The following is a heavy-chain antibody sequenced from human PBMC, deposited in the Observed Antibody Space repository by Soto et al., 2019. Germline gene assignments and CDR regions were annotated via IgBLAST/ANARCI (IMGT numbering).Heavy chain of an antibody. CDR1: GGSISSYY. CDR3: AREGGESSDGLYYFDS. D-gene: IGHD3-16*01. Sequence: SETLSLTCTVSGGSISSYYWSWIRQPPGKGLEWIGYIYYSGSTNYNPSLKSRVTISVDTSKNQFSLKLSSVTAADTAVYFCAREGGESSDGLYYFDSWGQGSLVTVSS. CDR2: IYYSGST. J-gene: IGHJ4*02. V-gene: IGHV4-59*12.